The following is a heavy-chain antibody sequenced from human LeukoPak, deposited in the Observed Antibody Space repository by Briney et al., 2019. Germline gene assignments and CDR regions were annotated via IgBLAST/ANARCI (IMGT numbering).Heavy chain of an antibody. CDR2: VSGSGGGT. CDR1: GFTFSSYA. D-gene: IGHD3-22*01. CDR3: AKDPYYDSSGDDY. J-gene: IGHJ4*02. Sequence: PGGSLRLSCAASGFTFSSYAMSWVRQAPGKGLEWVSAVSGSGGGTSYADSVRGRFTISRDSSKNRLDWQMNSLRAEDTAVYYCAKDPYYDSSGDDYWGQGNLVTVSS. V-gene: IGHV3-23*01.